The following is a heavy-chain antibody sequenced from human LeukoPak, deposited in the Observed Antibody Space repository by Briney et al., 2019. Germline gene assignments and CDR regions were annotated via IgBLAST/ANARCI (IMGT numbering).Heavy chain of an antibody. CDR1: GFTVSSNY. D-gene: IGHD6-6*01. Sequence: GGSLRLSCAASGFTVSSNYMSWVRQAPGKGLEWVSVIYSGGSTYYADSVKGRFTTSRDNSKNTLYLQMNSLRAEDTAVYYCARLPPDSSSSSGGWFDPWGQGTLVTVSS. J-gene: IGHJ5*02. CDR3: ARLPPDSSSSSGGWFDP. CDR2: IYSGGST. V-gene: IGHV3-53*01.